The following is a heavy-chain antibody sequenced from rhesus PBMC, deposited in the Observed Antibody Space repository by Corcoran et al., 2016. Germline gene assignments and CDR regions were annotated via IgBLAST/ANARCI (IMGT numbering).Heavy chain of an antibody. CDR3: ERVGWLVY. D-gene: IGHD2-21*01. CDR2: INTKTGGT. Sequence: QVQLVQSGAEVTKPCSSVKVSCKASGSPFTEYYMHWVRQAPGQGLEWMGEINTKTGGTNYAQKFQGRVTMTRDTSTSTAYMELSSLRSEDTAVYYCERVGWLVYWGQGVLVTVSS. V-gene: IGHV1-138*01. CDR1: GSPFTEYY. J-gene: IGHJ4*01.